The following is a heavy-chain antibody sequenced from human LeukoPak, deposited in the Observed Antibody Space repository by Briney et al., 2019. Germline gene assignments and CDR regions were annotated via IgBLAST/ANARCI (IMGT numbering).Heavy chain of an antibody. J-gene: IGHJ4*02. CDR3: AKDRTVTTFSAPRYYFDY. D-gene: IGHD4-17*01. Sequence: SGGSLRLSCAASGFTFSSYEMHWVRQAPGKGLEWVAFIRYDGSNKYYADSVKGRFTISRDNSKNTLYLQMNSLRAEDTAVYYCAKDRTVTTFSAPRYYFDYWGQGTLVTVSS. CDR1: GFTFSSYE. V-gene: IGHV3-30*02. CDR2: IRYDGSNK.